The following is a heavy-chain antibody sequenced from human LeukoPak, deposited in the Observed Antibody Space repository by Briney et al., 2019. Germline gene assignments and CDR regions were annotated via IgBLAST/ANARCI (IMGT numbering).Heavy chain of an antibody. J-gene: IGHJ4*02. D-gene: IGHD2-21*02. CDR3: ARTFPGDSLDY. V-gene: IGHV4-4*02. Sequence: SETLSLTYAVSGGSISSSNWWSWVRQPPGKGLEWIGEIYHSGSTNYNPSLKSRVTISVDKSKNQFSLKLSSVTAVDTAVYYCARTFPGDSLDYWGQGTLVTVSS. CDR1: GGSISSSNW. CDR2: IYHSGST.